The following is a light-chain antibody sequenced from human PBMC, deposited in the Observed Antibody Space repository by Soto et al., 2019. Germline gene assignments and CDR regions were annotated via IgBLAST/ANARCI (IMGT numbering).Light chain of an antibody. CDR3: QQYYDPPLT. Sequence: DIVMTQSPDSLTVSLGERATVNCKSSQSILYNSNNKNYLAWYQQKIGQPPKLLISWASIRESGVPDRFSGSGSGTDLTLTISSLQAEDVAVYYCQQYYDPPLTFGGGTKVEI. CDR1: QSILYNSNNKNY. CDR2: WAS. V-gene: IGKV4-1*01. J-gene: IGKJ4*01.